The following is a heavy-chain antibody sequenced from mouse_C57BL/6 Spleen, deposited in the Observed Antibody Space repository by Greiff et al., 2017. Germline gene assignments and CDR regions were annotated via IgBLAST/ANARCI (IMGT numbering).Heavy chain of an antibody. CDR2: IYPSDSET. D-gene: IGHD2-3*01. V-gene: IGHV1-61*01. Sequence: QVQLQQPGAELVRPGSSVKLSCKASGYTFTSYWMDWVKQRPGQGLAWIGNIYPSDSETHYNQKFKDKATLTVDKSSSTAYMQLSSLTSEDSAVYYCARREDGYYAGFAYWGQGTLVTVSA. CDR3: ARREDGYYAGFAY. J-gene: IGHJ3*01. CDR1: GYTFTSYW.